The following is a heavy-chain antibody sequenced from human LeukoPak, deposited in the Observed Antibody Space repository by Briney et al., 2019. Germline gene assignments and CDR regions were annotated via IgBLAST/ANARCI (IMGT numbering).Heavy chain of an antibody. CDR1: GFTFGSYS. CDR3: ARGRGGTTTLFDY. D-gene: IGHD1-26*01. CDR2: ISSSSSYI. Sequence: GGSLRLSCAASGFTFGSYSMNWVRQAPGKGLEWVSSISSSSSYIYYADSVKGRFTISRDNAKNSLYLQMNSLRAEDTAVYYCARGRGGTTTLFDYWGQGTLVTVSS. J-gene: IGHJ4*02. V-gene: IGHV3-21*01.